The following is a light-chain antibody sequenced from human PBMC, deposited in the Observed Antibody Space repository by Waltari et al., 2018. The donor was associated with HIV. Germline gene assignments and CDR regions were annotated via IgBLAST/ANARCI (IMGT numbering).Light chain of an antibody. CDR1: TSNIETES. CDR2: RKY. Sequence: QSVLTQPPSASATPGQPVTISCSGNTSNIETESVYWYQQFPGKAHKLPIYRKYQRPPGVPDRFSGSKSGASASLVISGLRSEDKADYYCGVWYSMLKERLFGGGTKLTVL. V-gene: IGLV1-47*01. CDR3: GVWYSMLKERL. J-gene: IGLJ3*02.